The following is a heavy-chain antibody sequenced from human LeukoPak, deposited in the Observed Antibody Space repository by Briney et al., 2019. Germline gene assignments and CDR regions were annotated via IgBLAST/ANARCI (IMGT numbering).Heavy chain of an antibody. D-gene: IGHD3-22*01. CDR1: GGSISSSSYH. CDR3: ARGSTHYSDSSGYHSLFDY. V-gene: IGHV4-39*07. Sequence: PSETLSLTCTVSGGSISSSSYHWGWIRQPPGKGLEWIGSIYYSGSTYYNPSLKSRVTISVDTSKNQFSLRLSSVTAADTAVYYCARGSTHYSDSSGYHSLFDYWGQGTLVTVSS. CDR2: IYYSGST. J-gene: IGHJ4*02.